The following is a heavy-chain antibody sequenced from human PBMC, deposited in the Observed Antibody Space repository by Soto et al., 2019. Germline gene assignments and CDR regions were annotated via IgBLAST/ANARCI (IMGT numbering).Heavy chain of an antibody. J-gene: IGHJ6*02. CDR1: GFTFSSYW. Sequence: PGGSLRLSCAASGFTFSSYWMHWVRQAPGKGLVWVSRINSDGSSTSYADSVKGRFTISRDSAKNTLYLQMNSLGAEDTAVYYCAKGSNPYYDFWSGYDGMDVWGQGTTVTVSS. D-gene: IGHD3-3*01. V-gene: IGHV3-74*01. CDR2: INSDGSST. CDR3: AKGSNPYYDFWSGYDGMDV.